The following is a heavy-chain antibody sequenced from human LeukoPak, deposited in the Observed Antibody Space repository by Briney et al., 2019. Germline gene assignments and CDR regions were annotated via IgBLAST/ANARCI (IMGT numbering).Heavy chain of an antibody. CDR3: ARGSSVVGLD. J-gene: IGHJ4*02. Sequence: GGSLRLSCAASGFTFSSYWMHWVRQAPGKGLVWVSRINGDGSSTSYADSVMGRFTISRDSAKNTLYLQMNSLRAEDTAVYYCARGSSVVGLDWGQGTLVTVSS. V-gene: IGHV3-74*01. D-gene: IGHD2-15*01. CDR1: GFTFSSYW. CDR2: INGDGSST.